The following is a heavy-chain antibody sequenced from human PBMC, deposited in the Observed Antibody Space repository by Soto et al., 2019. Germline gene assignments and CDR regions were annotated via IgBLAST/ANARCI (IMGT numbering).Heavy chain of an antibody. J-gene: IGHJ3*02. D-gene: IGHD6-13*01. CDR3: ARDGGDSSSWYFAFDI. CDR2: ISSSSSTI. Sequence: QLGGSLRLSCAASGFTFSSYSMNWVRQAPGKGLEWVSYISSSSSTIYYADSVKGRFTISRDNAKNSLYLQMNSLRAEDTAVYYCARDGGDSSSWYFAFDIWGQGTMVTVSS. CDR1: GFTFSSYS. V-gene: IGHV3-48*01.